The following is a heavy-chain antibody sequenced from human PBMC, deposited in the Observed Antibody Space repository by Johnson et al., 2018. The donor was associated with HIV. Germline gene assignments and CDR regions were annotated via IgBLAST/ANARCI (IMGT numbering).Heavy chain of an antibody. CDR2: ISYDGSNK. Sequence: QVQLAESGGGVVQPGRSLRLSCAASGFTFSSYGMHWVRQAPGKGLEWVAVISYDGSNKYYADSVKGRFTISRDNAKNSLYLQMNSLRAGDTAVYYCARDGGMTTVTRGAFDIWGQGTMVTGSS. CDR3: ARDGGMTTVTRGAFDI. J-gene: IGHJ3*02. CDR1: GFTFSSYG. D-gene: IGHD4-17*01. V-gene: IGHV3-30*03.